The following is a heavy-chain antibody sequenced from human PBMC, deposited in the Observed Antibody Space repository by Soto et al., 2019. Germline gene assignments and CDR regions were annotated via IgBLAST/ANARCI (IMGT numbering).Heavy chain of an antibody. V-gene: IGHV4-4*02. CDR3: ASQDYSSSTDASFLVNGYFDL. CDR2: IYHSGST. D-gene: IGHD6-6*01. J-gene: IGHJ2*01. Sequence: QMQLQESGPGLVKPSGTLSLTCGVSGGSISSSKWWTWVRQPPGKGPEWIGEIYHSGSTNYNPSLTSRVTISLDKSKNQFYLTLTSVTAADTAVYYCASQDYSSSTDASFLVNGYFDLWGRGILVPVSS. CDR1: GGSISSSKW.